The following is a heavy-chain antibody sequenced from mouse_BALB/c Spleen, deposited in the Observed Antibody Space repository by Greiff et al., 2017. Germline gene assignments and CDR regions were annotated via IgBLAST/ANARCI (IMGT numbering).Heavy chain of an antibody. J-gene: IGHJ4*01. CDR2: ISSGSSTI. D-gene: IGHD2-1*01. V-gene: IGHV5-17*02. CDR1: GFTFSSFG. CDR3: ARWGYGNYVGAMDY. Sequence: EVQRVESGGGLVQPGGSRKLSCAASGFTFSSFGMHWVRQAPEKGLEWVAYISSGSSTIYYADTVKGRFTISRDNPKNTLFLQMTSLRSEDTAMYYCARWGYGNYVGAMDYWGQGTSVTVSS.